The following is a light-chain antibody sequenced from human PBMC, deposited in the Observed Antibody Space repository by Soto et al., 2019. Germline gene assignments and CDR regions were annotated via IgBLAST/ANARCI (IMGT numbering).Light chain of an antibody. CDR3: QQRSRWPPIT. Sequence: EIVLTQSPGTLSLSPGERATLSCRASQSISSSYLAWYQQKPGQAPRLLIYGASSRATGIPDRFSGSGSGTDFTLTISSLEPEDSAYYYCQQRSRWPPITFGQGTRLEIK. CDR2: GAS. CDR1: QSISSSY. V-gene: IGKV3D-20*02. J-gene: IGKJ5*01.